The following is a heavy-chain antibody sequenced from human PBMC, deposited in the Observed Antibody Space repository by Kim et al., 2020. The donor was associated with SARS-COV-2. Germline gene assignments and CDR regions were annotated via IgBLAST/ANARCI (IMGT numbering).Heavy chain of an antibody. D-gene: IGHD2-15*01. V-gene: IGHV3-30*04. Sequence: GGSLRLSCAASGFTFSSYAMHWVRQAPGKGLEWVAVISYDGSNKYYADSVKGRFTISRDNSKNTLYLQMNSLRAEDTAVYYCARGPGDFVVVVAATDVIDYWGQGTLVTVSS. CDR1: GFTFSSYA. CDR2: ISYDGSNK. CDR3: ARGPGDFVVVVAATDVIDY. J-gene: IGHJ4*02.